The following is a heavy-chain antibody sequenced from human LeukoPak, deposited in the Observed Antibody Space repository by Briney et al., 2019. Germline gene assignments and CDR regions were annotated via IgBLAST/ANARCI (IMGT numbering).Heavy chain of an antibody. CDR3: ARQGGNFGIDY. D-gene: IGHD3-3*01. CDR1: GGSISSYY. CDR2: IYYSGST. V-gene: IGHV4-59*08. Sequence: PSETLSLTCSVSGGSISSYYWSWIRRPPGKGLDWIGHIYYSGSTKYNPSLKSRVTISVDTSKNQFSLKLSSVTAADTAVYYCARQGGNFGIDYWGQGTLVTVSS. J-gene: IGHJ4*02.